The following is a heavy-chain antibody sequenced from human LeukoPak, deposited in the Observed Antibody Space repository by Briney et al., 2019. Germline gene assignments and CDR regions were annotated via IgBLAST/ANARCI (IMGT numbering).Heavy chain of an antibody. D-gene: IGHD3-10*01. CDR2: INHSGSS. V-gene: IGHV4-34*01. CDR3: ARVGDLFGAHRVRGLPPDYYYMDV. Sequence: PSETLSLTCALSGGSITDYFYNWVRQPPGKGLEWIGEINHSGSSTYNPSLKSRVIISVDTSKNQFSLQLTSVTAADTAVYYCARVGDLFGAHRVRGLPPDYYYMDVWGKGTMVTVSS. J-gene: IGHJ6*03. CDR1: GGSITDYF.